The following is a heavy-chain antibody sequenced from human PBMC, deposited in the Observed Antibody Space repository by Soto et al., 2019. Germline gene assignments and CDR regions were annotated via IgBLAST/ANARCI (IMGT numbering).Heavy chain of an antibody. CDR2: ISAYNGNT. J-gene: IGHJ5*02. Sequence: ASVKVSCKASGYTFTSYGISWVRQAPGQGLEWMGWISAYNGNTNYAQKLQGRVTMTTDTSTSTAYMELRSLRSDDTAVYYCARDQDILTGEYPNWFDPWGQGTLVTVSS. CDR1: GYTFTSYG. D-gene: IGHD3-9*01. CDR3: ARDQDILTGEYPNWFDP. V-gene: IGHV1-18*01.